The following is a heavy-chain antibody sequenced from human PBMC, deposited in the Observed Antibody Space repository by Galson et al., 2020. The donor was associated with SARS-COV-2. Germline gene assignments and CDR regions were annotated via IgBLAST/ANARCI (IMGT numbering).Heavy chain of an antibody. V-gene: IGHV1-3*01. CDR1: GYTFTSYA. D-gene: IGHD3-9*01. J-gene: IGHJ4*02. CDR3: ARGDILTGYPIWAVTPKS. Sequence: ASVKVSCKASGYTFTSYAMHWVRQDPGQRLEWMGWINAGNGNTKYSQKFQGRVTITRDTSASTAYMELSSLRSEDTAVYYCARGDILTGYPIWAVTPKSWGQGTLVTVSS. CDR2: INAGNGNT.